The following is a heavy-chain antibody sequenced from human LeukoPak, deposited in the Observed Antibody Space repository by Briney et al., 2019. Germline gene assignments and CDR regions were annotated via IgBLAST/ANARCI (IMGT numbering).Heavy chain of an antibody. CDR3: ARESPGSFSSGQDYFDL. D-gene: IGHD6-19*01. J-gene: IGHJ4*02. V-gene: IGHV1-2*02. Sequence: ASVKVSCKASGYTFTYRYRHWVRQAPGQGLEWMGWINPNSGGTNFAQKFQGRLTMTRDTPFTTDYMELSSLRSDDAPVYCCARESPGSFSSGQDYFDLGGQGTRVPVS. CDR2: INPNSGGT. CDR1: GYTFTYRY.